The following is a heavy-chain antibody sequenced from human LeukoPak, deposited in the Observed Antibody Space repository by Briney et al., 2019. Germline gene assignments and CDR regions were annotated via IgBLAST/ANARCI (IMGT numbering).Heavy chain of an antibody. D-gene: IGHD3-16*01. Sequence: PGGSLRLSCAASGFTFSTYWMTWVRQAPGKGLEWVANIKEDGSEKYYVDSVKGRFTISRDNAKNSLYLQMNSLRAEDTAVYYCARDGMRGGDFDYWGQGTLVTVSS. CDR2: IKEDGSEK. V-gene: IGHV3-7*01. J-gene: IGHJ4*02. CDR3: ARDGMRGGDFDY. CDR1: GFTFSTYW.